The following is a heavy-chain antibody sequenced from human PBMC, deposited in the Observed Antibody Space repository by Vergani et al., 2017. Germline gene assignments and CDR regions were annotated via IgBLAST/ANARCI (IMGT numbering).Heavy chain of an antibody. CDR1: GCSISSSSYY. V-gene: IGHV4-39*01. CDR3: AGPGPTYYDGSGYYI. D-gene: IGHD3-22*01. CDR2: IYYSGST. Sequence: QVQLQQWGAGLVKPSETLSLTCTVSGCSISSSSYYWGWIRQPPGKGLEWIGSIYYSGSTYYNPSLKSRVTISVDTSKNQFSLKLSSVTAADTAVYYCAGPGPTYYDGSGYYIWGQGTLVTVSS. J-gene: IGHJ4*02.